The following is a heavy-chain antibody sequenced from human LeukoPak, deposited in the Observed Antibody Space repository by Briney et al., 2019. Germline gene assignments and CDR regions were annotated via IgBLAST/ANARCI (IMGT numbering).Heavy chain of an antibody. CDR1: GGSISSGSYD. D-gene: IGHD5-18*01. J-gene: IGHJ4*02. CDR3: ARASEYSYGVDY. V-gene: IGHV4-61*02. CDR2: IYTSGST. Sequence: SETLSLTCTVSGGSISSGSYDWGWIRQPAGKGLEWIGRIYTSGSTNYNPSLNSRVTISVDPSKNQFSLKLSSVTAADTAVYYCARASEYSYGVDYWGQGTLVTVSS.